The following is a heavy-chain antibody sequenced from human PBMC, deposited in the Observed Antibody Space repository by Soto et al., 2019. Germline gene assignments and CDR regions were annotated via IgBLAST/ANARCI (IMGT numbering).Heavy chain of an antibody. V-gene: IGHV3-23*01. CDR2: ISGSGGST. CDR3: AKDQCIAVAATDY. CDR1: GFTFSSYA. J-gene: IGHJ4*02. D-gene: IGHD6-19*01. Sequence: EVQLLESGGGLVQPGGSLRLSCAASGFTFSSYAMSWVRQAPGKGLEWVSAISGSGGSTYYADSVKGRFTISRDNSKNTRYLQMNSLRAEDTAVYYCAKDQCIAVAATDYWCQGTLVTVSS.